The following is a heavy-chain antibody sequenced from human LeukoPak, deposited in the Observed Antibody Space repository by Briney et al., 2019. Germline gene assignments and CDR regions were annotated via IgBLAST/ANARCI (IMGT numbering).Heavy chain of an antibody. J-gene: IGHJ4*02. CDR3: ARAGYGDSDFDY. CDR1: GGSIRSSGYW. V-gene: IGHV4-39*02. D-gene: IGHD4-17*01. CDR2: MYYSGSA. Sequence: SETLSLSCTVSGGSIRSSGYWWGWIRQPPGKGLEWIGSMYYSGSAYYNPSLKSRATISVDTSKSHFSRKRSSVTAADTAVYYCARAGYGDSDFDYWGQGTLVTVSS.